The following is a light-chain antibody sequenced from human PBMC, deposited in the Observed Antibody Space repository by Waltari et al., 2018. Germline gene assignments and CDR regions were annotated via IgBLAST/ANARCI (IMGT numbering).Light chain of an antibody. CDR2: DTS. J-gene: IGKJ2*01. CDR3: QQVNTYPLYT. CDR1: QGISSG. Sequence: AIQLTQSPSFLSASVGDRVTINCRASQGISSGLAWYQQKPGNPPQLLLYDTSSLKSGVPSRFSGSGSGTDFTLTIDSLQPEDFATYYCQQVNTYPLYTFGQGTKL. V-gene: IGKV1-13*02.